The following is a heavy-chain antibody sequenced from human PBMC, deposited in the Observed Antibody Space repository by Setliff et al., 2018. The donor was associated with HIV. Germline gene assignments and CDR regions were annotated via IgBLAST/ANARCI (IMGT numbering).Heavy chain of an antibody. CDR2: IYTSGST. V-gene: IGHV4-61*08. CDR3: ARGSDWHPD. CDR1: GGSISSGGYY. J-gene: IGHJ4*02. D-gene: IGHD3-9*01. Sequence: SETLSLTCTVSGGSISSGGYYWSWIRQHPGKGLEWIGRIYTSGSTNYNPSLKSRVTISVDTSKNQFSLKLSSVTAADTAIYYCARGSDWHPDWGQGTLVTVSS.